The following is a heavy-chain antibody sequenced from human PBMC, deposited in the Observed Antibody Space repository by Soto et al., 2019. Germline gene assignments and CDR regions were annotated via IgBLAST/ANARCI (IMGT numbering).Heavy chain of an antibody. V-gene: IGHV3-30-3*01. D-gene: IGHD2-15*01. J-gene: IGHJ4*02. CDR2: ISYDGSNK. Sequence: QVQLVESGGGVVQPGRSLRLSCAASGFTFSSYAMHWVRQAPGKGLEWVAVISYDGSNKYYADSVKGRFTISRDNSKNTLYLQMNNLRAEDTAVYYCARFKGCSGGSCYPYFDYWGQGTLVTVSS. CDR1: GFTFSSYA. CDR3: ARFKGCSGGSCYPYFDY.